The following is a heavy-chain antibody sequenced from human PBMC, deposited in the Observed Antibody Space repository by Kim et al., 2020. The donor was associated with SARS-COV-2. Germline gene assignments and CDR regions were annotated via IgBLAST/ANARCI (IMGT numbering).Heavy chain of an antibody. CDR1: GYTFTSYD. D-gene: IGHD2-2*01. CDR3: ARKIPAAIGGPNWFDP. CDR2: MNPNSGNT. V-gene: IGHV1-8*01. Sequence: ASVKVSCKASGYTFTSYDINWVRQATGQGLEWMGWMNPNSGNTGYAQKFQGRVTMTRNTSISTAYMELSSLRSEDTAVYYCARKIPAAIGGPNWFDPWGQGTLVTVPS. J-gene: IGHJ5*02.